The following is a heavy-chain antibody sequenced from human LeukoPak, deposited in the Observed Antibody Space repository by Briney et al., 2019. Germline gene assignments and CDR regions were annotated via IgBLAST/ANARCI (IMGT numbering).Heavy chain of an antibody. D-gene: IGHD3-10*01. CDR1: GYTFTGYY. CDR2: INPNSGGT. CDR3: AGSLAYYGSGSPLYYYYMDV. J-gene: IGHJ6*03. Sequence: ASVTVSCKASGYTFTGYYMHWVRQAPGQGLEWMGWINPNSGGTNYAQKFQGRVTMTRDTSISTAYMELSRLRSDDTAVYYCAGSLAYYGSGSPLYYYYMDVWGKGTTVTVSS. V-gene: IGHV1-2*02.